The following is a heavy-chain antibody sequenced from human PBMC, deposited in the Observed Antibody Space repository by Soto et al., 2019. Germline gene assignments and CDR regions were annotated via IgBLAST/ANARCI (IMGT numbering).Heavy chain of an antibody. CDR3: AREGYYDFWSGSSLGYYYGMDV. J-gene: IGHJ6*02. CDR1: GYTFTSYG. Sequence: ASVKVSCKASGYTFTSYGISWVRQAPGQGLEWMGWISAYNGNTNYAQKLQGRVTMTTDTSTSTACMELRSLRSDDTAVYYCAREGYYDFWSGSSLGYYYGMDVWGQGTTVTVSS. V-gene: IGHV1-18*04. CDR2: ISAYNGNT. D-gene: IGHD3-3*01.